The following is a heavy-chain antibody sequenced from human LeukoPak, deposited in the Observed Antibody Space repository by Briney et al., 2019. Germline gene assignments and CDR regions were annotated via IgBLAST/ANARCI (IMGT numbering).Heavy chain of an antibody. CDR2: ISARGDST. CDR3: VKGGHFDY. Sequence: GGSLRLFCAASGFPLNSYTMTWGRQAPGKGLEWVSAISARGDSTYYADSVKGRFTISRDNSKNTLYLQMDSLRAEDTALYCCVKGGHFDYWGQGALVTVSS. V-gene: IGHV3-23*01. J-gene: IGHJ4*02. CDR1: GFPLNSYT.